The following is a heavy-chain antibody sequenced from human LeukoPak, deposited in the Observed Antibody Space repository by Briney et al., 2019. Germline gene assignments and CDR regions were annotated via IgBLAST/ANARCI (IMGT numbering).Heavy chain of an antibody. J-gene: IGHJ4*02. CDR2: ISSSSSII. Sequence: GGSLRLSCAASGFSFSSYSMSWVRQAPGKGLEWVSYISSSSSIIYYADSVKGRFTISRDNAKNSLYLQMNSLRDEDTAVYYCARAVGPLSGYAPNWGQGTLVTVSS. D-gene: IGHD5-18*01. CDR3: ARAVGPLSGYAPN. CDR1: GFSFSSYS. V-gene: IGHV3-48*02.